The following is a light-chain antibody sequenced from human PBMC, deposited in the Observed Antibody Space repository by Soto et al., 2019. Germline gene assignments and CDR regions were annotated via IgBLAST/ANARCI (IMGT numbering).Light chain of an antibody. J-gene: IGKJ4*01. CDR2: AAS. Sequence: DIQLNQSTSFLSASVGDRVTITCRASQGISSYLAWYEQKPGIAPKFVVYAASTLQSGVPSRFSGSGSGTEFTLTISSLLPQDFATYYCQQVKSYPLTFGGGTKVEIK. CDR3: QQVKSYPLT. V-gene: IGKV1-9*01. CDR1: QGISSY.